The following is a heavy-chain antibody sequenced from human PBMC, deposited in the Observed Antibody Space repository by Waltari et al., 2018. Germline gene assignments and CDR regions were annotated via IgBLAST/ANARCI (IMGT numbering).Heavy chain of an antibody. Sequence: QVQLVQSGAEVKRPGASVKVSCKASGYPFTGNYIHWVRQAPGQGLEWMGWIHPNSGATDYAQKFQGRVTMTLDTSITTVYMELGWLGSEDTAIYYCARAWFNSGFDYWGQGSLVAVSS. CDR1: GYPFTGNY. CDR2: IHPNSGAT. V-gene: IGHV1-2*02. D-gene: IGHD1-26*01. J-gene: IGHJ4*02. CDR3: ARAWFNSGFDY.